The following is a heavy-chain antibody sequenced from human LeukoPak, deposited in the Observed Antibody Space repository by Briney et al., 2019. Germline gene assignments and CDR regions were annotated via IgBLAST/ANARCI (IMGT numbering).Heavy chain of an antibody. CDR1: GGSISSYY. V-gene: IGHV4-4*07. CDR3: ARTSPRAATFDY. CDR2: IYTSGTT. J-gene: IGHJ4*02. Sequence: SETLSLTCAVSGGSISSYYWSWIRQPAGKGLEWIGRIYTSGTTNYNPSLKSRVTMSVDTSKNQFSLNLNSVTAADTTVYYCARTSPRAATFDYWGQGTLVTVSS. D-gene: IGHD2-15*01.